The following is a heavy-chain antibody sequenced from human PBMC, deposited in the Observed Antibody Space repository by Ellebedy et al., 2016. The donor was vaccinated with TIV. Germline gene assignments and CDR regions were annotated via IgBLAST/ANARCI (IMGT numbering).Heavy chain of an antibody. CDR3: TKALGITAPNWFDS. D-gene: IGHD6-13*01. CDR1: GFAFSDYG. V-gene: IGHV3-30*02. Sequence: GESLKISCAASGFAFSDYGMHWVRQTPGKGLEWMALIRHDGDLKYYADSVKGRFTISRDNSKNTVFLQMNSLRADDTAMYYCTKALGITAPNWFDSWGQGTLVTVSS. J-gene: IGHJ5*01. CDR2: IRHDGDLK.